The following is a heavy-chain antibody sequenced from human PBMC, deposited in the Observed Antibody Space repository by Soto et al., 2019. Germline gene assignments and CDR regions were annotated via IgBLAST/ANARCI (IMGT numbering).Heavy chain of an antibody. CDR1: GFTFSSYW. D-gene: IGHD3-16*01. Sequence: GSLRLSCAASGFTFSSYWMHWVRQAPGKGLVWVSRINSDGSSTSYADSVKGRFTISRDNAKNTLYLQMNSLRAEDTAVYYCARVPRGSDYFDYWGQGTLVTVSS. CDR3: ARVPRGSDYFDY. J-gene: IGHJ4*02. V-gene: IGHV3-74*01. CDR2: INSDGSST.